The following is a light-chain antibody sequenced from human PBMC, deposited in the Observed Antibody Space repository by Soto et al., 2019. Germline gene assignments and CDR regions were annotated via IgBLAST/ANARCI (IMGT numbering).Light chain of an antibody. CDR1: QSVSSN. CDR2: GAS. CDR3: QQYNNWPPRT. Sequence: IRVAQSPAVVFVYPGERATISCRASQSVSSNLAWYQQTPGQPTSPLIYGASTRATGIPARFSASGSGTDFILTISSLQSEDLAIYDCQQYNNWPPRTFGQGTKVDIK. V-gene: IGKV3-15*01. J-gene: IGKJ1*01.